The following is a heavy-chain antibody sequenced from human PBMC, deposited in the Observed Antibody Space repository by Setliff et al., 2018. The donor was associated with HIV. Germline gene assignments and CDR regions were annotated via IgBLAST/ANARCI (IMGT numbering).Heavy chain of an antibody. D-gene: IGHD5-18*01. Sequence: PGGSLRLSCAASGFTFSSYSMNWVRQAPGKGLEWVTFTVIDGTYTFYAESVKGRFTISRDNAKSTLYLQMNSLSPDDTAVYYCAREGSGWCDYWGQGTLVTVSS. CDR1: GFTFSSYS. J-gene: IGHJ4*02. V-gene: IGHV3-21*01. CDR2: TVIDGTYT. CDR3: AREGSGWCDY.